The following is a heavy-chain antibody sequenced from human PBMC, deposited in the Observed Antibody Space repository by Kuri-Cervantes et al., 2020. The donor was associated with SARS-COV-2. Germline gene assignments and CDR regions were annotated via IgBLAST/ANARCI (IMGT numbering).Heavy chain of an antibody. V-gene: IGHV4-4*09. CDR3: ARHHYDILTGYHLNWFDP. CDR2: IYTSGST. CDR1: GGSISSYY. Sequence: SETLSLTCTVSGGSISSYYWSWIRQPPGKGLEWIGYIYTSGSTNYNPSLKSRVTISVDTSKNQFSLKLSSVTAADTAVYYCARHHYDILTGYHLNWFDPWGQGTLVTVSS. D-gene: IGHD3-9*01. J-gene: IGHJ5*02.